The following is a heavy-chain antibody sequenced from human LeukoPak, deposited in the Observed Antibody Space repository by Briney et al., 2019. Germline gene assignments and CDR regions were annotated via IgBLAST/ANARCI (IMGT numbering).Heavy chain of an antibody. CDR1: GGTFSSYA. CDR3: ARSARFDSSGFYELYYFDY. V-gene: IGHV1-69*05. CDR2: IIPIFGTA. Sequence: SVKVSCKASGGTFSSYAISWVRQAPGQGLEWMGGIIPIFGTASYAQKFQGRVTITTDESTSTAYMELSSLRSEDTAVYYCARSARFDSSGFYELYYFDYWGQGTLVTVSS. J-gene: IGHJ4*02. D-gene: IGHD3-22*01.